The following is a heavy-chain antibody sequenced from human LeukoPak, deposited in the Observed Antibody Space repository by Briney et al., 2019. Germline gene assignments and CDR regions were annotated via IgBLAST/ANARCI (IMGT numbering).Heavy chain of an antibody. J-gene: IGHJ6*02. Sequence: GGSLRLSCAPSGFTFSDYYMSWIRQAPGKGLEWVSYISSSGSTIYYADSVKGRFTISRDNAKNSLYLQMNSLRAEDTAVYCCARVYDFWSGYYGYGMDVWGQGTTVTVSS. CDR3: ARVYDFWSGYYGYGMDV. D-gene: IGHD3-3*01. CDR2: ISSSGSTI. CDR1: GFTFSDYY. V-gene: IGHV3-11*01.